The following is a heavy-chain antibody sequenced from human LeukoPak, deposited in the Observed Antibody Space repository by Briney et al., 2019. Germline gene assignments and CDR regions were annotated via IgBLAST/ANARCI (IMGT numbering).Heavy chain of an antibody. J-gene: IGHJ4*02. D-gene: IGHD2-15*01. V-gene: IGHV1-69*13. Sequence: SVKVSCKASGGTFSIYAISGVRQAPGQGLEWMGGIIPIFGTANYAQKFQGRVTITADESTSTAYMELSSLRSEDTAVYYCARDDRGGSSDYWGQGTLVTVSS. CDR2: IIPIFGTA. CDR3: ARDDRGGSSDY. CDR1: GGTFSIYA.